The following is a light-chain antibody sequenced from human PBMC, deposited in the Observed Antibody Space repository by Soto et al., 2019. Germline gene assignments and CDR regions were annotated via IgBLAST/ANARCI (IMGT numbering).Light chain of an antibody. J-gene: IGLJ2*01. CDR1: KLGDKY. Sequence: SYELTQAPSVSVSPGQTASITCSGDKLGDKYASWYQQKPGQSPVMVIYEDSKRPSGIPERFSGPNSGNTATLTISGTQAVAEADYYCQAWDSGTVIFGGGTNLTVL. CDR3: QAWDSGTVI. CDR2: EDS. V-gene: IGLV3-1*01.